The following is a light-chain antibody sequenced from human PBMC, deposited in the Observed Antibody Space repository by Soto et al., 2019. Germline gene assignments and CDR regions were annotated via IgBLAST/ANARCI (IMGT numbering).Light chain of an antibody. J-gene: IGKJ1*01. Sequence: DIVMIQSPDPLAVSLGERATINCKSSQSVFYSSNNNTYLAWYQHKPGQPPKLLIYWASTRESGVPGRFSGSGSGTDFTLTISSLQAEDVAVYYCQQYYSTPWTFGQGTKVEIK. CDR2: WAS. V-gene: IGKV4-1*01. CDR1: QSVFYSSNNNTY. CDR3: QQYYSTPWT.